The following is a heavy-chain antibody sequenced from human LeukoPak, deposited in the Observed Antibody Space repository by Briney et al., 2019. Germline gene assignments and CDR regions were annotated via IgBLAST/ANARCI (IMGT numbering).Heavy chain of an antibody. D-gene: IGHD4-23*01. CDR2: IDYSGRT. J-gene: IGHJ4*02. CDR1: GDSIDSVSYY. V-gene: IGHV4-39*07. Sequence: PSETLSLTCSVSGDSIDSVSYYWGWIRQAPGKGPEWIASIDYSGRTFYNPSLRSRVTISVDTSNNDFSLNLTSVTAADTAVYYCARNRYGGNSGGDYFDYWGQGTLVTVSS. CDR3: ARNRYGGNSGGDYFDY.